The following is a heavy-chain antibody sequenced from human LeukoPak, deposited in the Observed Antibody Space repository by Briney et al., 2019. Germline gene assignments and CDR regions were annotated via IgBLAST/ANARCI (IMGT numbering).Heavy chain of an antibody. V-gene: IGHV3-21*01. CDR3: ARDTDYYDSSGYDRSDAFDI. CDR1: GFTFSSYA. J-gene: IGHJ3*02. CDR2: ISSSSSYI. Sequence: GGSLRLSCAASGFTFSSYAMSWVRQAPGKGLEWVSSISSSSSYIYYADSVKGRFTISRDNAKNTLYLQMNSLRAEDTAVYYCARDTDYYDSSGYDRSDAFDIWGQGTMVTVSS. D-gene: IGHD3-22*01.